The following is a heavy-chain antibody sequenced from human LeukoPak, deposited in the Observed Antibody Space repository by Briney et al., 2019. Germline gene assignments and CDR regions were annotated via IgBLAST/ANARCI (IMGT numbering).Heavy chain of an antibody. V-gene: IGHV4-59*01. J-gene: IGHJ4*02. CDR3: ARAVYSSGWYARY. CDR1: GGSISGYY. CDR2: IYYSGST. D-gene: IGHD6-19*01. Sequence: SETLSLTCTVSGGSISGYYWSWIRQPPGKGLEWIGYIYYSGSTNYNPSLKSRVTISVDMSKNQFSLKLSSVTAADTAVYYCARAVYSSGWYARYWGQGTLVTLSS.